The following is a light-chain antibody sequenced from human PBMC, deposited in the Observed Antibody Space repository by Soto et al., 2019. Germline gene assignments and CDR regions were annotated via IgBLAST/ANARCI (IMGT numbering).Light chain of an antibody. CDR1: SSDVGGYNY. J-gene: IGLJ2*01. CDR2: DVS. V-gene: IGLV2-11*01. Sequence: QSALTQPRSVSGSPGQSVTISCTGTSSDVGGYNYVSWYQQHPGKAPKLMIYDVSKRPSGVPDRFSGSKSGNTDSLTISGLQTEDEDDYFCCSYAGSYTVVFGGGTKVTVL. CDR3: CSYAGSYTVV.